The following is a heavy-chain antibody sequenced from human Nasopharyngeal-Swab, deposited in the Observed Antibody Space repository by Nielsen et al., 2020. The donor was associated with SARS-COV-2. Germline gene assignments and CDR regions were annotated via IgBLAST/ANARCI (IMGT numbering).Heavy chain of an antibody. V-gene: IGHV4-34*01. CDR3: ARIEDCSSTSCYDYFDY. D-gene: IGHD2-2*01. CDR2: INHSGST. Sequence: PGKGLEWIGEINHSGSTNYNTSLKSRVTISVDTSKNQFSLKLSSVTAADTAVYYCARIEDCSSTSCYDYFDYWGQGTLVTVSS. J-gene: IGHJ4*02.